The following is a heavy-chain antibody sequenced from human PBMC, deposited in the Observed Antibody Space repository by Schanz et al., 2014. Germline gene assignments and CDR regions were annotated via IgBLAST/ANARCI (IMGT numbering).Heavy chain of an antibody. J-gene: IGHJ4*02. CDR1: GFTFSGFW. D-gene: IGHD3-10*01. CDR3: ARIGGSVFDY. V-gene: IGHV3-23*04. Sequence: EVQLVESGGGLVQPGGSLRLSCAASGFTFSGFWMTWVRQAPGKGLEWVSSFNDGGVNKYYADSVKGRFTISRDNSKNSLYLQMNSLRAEDTAVYYCARIGGSVFDYWAQGTLVTVSS. CDR2: FNDGGVNK.